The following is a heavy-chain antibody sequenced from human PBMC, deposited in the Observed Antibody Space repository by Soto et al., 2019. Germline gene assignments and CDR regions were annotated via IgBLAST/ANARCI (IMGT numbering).Heavy chain of an antibody. CDR2: IVVGSGNT. Sequence: ASVKVSCKASGFTFTNSAVQWVRQARGQRLEWIGWIVVGSGNTNYAQKFQERVTMTTDTSTSTAYMELRSLRSDDTAVYYCAREDIVLVPATLYYYGMDVWGQGTTVTVSS. CDR1: GFTFTNSA. D-gene: IGHD2-2*01. CDR3: AREDIVLVPATLYYYGMDV. J-gene: IGHJ6*02. V-gene: IGHV1-58*01.